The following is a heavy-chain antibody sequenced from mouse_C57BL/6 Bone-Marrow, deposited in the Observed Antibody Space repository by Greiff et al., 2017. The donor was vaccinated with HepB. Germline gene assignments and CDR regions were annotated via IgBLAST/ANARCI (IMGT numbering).Heavy chain of an antibody. CDR1: GYAFSSSW. CDR3: ARSCGSSDFDV. Sequence: VKLQQSGPELVKPGASVKISCKASGYAFSSSWMNWVKQRPGKGLEWIGRIYPGDGDTNYNGKFKGKATLTADKSSSTAYMQLSSLTSEDSAVYFCARSCGSSDFDVWGTGTTVTVSS. D-gene: IGHD1-1*01. J-gene: IGHJ1*03. CDR2: IYPGDGDT. V-gene: IGHV1-82*01.